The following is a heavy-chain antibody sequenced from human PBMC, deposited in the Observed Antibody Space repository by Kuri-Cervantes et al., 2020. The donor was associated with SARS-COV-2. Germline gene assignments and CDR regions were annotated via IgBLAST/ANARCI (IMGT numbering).Heavy chain of an antibody. Sequence: GESLKISCAASGFTFSSYGMHWVRQAPGKGLEWVPVIYSGGSTYYADSVKGRFTISRDNSKNTLYLQMNSLRAEDTAVYYCARGPQLLSPEAFDIWGQGTMVTVSS. V-gene: IGHV3-NL1*01. J-gene: IGHJ3*02. CDR1: GFTFSSYG. D-gene: IGHD2-2*01. CDR3: ARGPQLLSPEAFDI. CDR2: IYSGGST.